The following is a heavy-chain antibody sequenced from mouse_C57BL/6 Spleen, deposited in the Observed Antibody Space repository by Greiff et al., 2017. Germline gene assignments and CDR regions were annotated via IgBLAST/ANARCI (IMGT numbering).Heavy chain of an antibody. J-gene: IGHJ4*01. Sequence: QVQLQQPGAELVRPGSSVKLSCTASGYTFTSYWMHWVKQRPIQGLEWIGNIDPSDSENHYNQKFKDKATLTVDKSSSTAYMQLSSLTSEDSAVYYCASIGVESMDYWGQGTSVTVSS. V-gene: IGHV1-52*01. D-gene: IGHD1-1*02. CDR3: ASIGVESMDY. CDR1: GYTFTSYW. CDR2: IDPSDSEN.